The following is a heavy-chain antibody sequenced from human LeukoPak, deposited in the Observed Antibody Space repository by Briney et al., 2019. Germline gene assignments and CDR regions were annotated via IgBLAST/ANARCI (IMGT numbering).Heavy chain of an antibody. Sequence: PGGSLRLSCAASGFTFSSYSMNWVRQAPGKGLEWVSSISSSSSYIYYADSVKGRFTIPRDNAKNSLYLQMNSLRAEDTAVYYCARIRYCTNGVCYNPFPNPGDVWGQGTTVTVSS. CDR2: ISSSSSYI. CDR1: GFTFSSYS. D-gene: IGHD2-8*01. CDR3: ARIRYCTNGVCYNPFPNPGDV. J-gene: IGHJ6*02. V-gene: IGHV3-21*01.